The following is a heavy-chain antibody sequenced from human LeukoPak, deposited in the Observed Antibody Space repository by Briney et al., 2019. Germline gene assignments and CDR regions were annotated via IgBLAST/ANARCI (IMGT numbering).Heavy chain of an antibody. CDR2: ISRNGGAT. Sequence: PGGSLRLSCAASGITFSTYAMHWVRQAPGKGLEYLSAISRNGGATYYANSVKGRFTISRDNSKNTLYLQMGSLRADDMAVYYCARGVSGLDLISVAVAGNGAFDIWGQGTMVTVSS. CDR1: GITFSTYA. V-gene: IGHV3-64*01. CDR3: ARGVSGLDLISVAVAGNGAFDI. D-gene: IGHD6-19*01. J-gene: IGHJ3*02.